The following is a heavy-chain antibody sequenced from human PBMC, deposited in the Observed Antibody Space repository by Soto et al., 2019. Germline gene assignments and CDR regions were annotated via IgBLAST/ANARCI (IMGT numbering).Heavy chain of an antibody. J-gene: IGHJ6*03. V-gene: IGHV4-59*08. CDR3: ARPDNYFFYMDV. CDR1: GGSISSHY. Sequence: QVQLQESGPGLVTPSETLSLTCNGSGGSISSHYCSWIRQPPGKGLDWIGYIYYTGSTNYNPSLKRPVAISVDTSNNQFSLSLRSVTAADTAVYYCARPDNYFFYMDVWGKGTTVTVSS. CDR2: IYYTGST.